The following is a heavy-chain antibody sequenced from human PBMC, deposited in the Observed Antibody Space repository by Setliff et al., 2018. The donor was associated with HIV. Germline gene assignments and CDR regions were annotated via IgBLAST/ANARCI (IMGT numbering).Heavy chain of an antibody. Sequence: PGGSLRLSCAASGFTFSSYWMHWVRQAPGKGLVWVSRINRDGSSTYYADSVKGRFTISRDNSKNTLYLQMNSLRAEDTAVYYCAREKRVTYYYDSSGYYPSYFDYWGQGTLVTVSS. CDR2: INRDGSST. CDR1: GFTFSSYW. D-gene: IGHD3-22*01. V-gene: IGHV3-74*01. CDR3: AREKRVTYYYDSSGYYPSYFDY. J-gene: IGHJ4*02.